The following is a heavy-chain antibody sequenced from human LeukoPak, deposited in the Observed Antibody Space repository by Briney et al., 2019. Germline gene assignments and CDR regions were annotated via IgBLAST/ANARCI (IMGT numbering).Heavy chain of an antibody. CDR2: ISRTSSYI. D-gene: IGHD2-15*01. V-gene: IGHV3-21*01. CDR1: GFTFSRYN. CDR3: ARVLETDCSGGSCYSGLDH. J-gene: IGHJ4*02. Sequence: GGSLRLSCAASGFTFSRYNMKWVRQAPGKGLEWVSSISRTSSYIYYADSVKGRFTISRDNAQNSLYLQMNSLRVEDTAVYYCARVLETDCSGGSCYSGLDHWGQRTLVTVSS.